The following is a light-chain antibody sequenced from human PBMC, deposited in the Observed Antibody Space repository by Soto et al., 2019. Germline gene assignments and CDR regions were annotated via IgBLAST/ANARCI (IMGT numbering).Light chain of an antibody. J-gene: IGLJ7*01. Sequence: QSVLTQPPSVSGAPGQRVTISCTGSSSNIGAGYDVHWYLQLPGSAPKLLIYTNTNRPSGVPDRFSGSRSDTSASLTITGLQPEDEADYYCQSYDSSLSGYVFGIGTQLTVL. CDR3: QSYDSSLSGYV. CDR2: TNT. CDR1: SSNIGAGYD. V-gene: IGLV1-40*01.